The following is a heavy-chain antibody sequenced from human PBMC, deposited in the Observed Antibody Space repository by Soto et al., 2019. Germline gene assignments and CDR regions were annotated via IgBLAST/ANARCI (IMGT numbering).Heavy chain of an antibody. CDR3: AREPRGRGGYYYPYFDY. V-gene: IGHV4-30-4*01. D-gene: IGHD3-22*01. Sequence: SETLSLTCTVSGGSISSGDYYWSWIRQPPGKGLEWIGYIYYSGSTYYNPSLKSRVTISVDTSKNQFSLKLSSVTAADTAVYYCAREPRGRGGYYYPYFDYWGQGTLVTVS. J-gene: IGHJ4*02. CDR1: GGSISSGDYY. CDR2: IYYSGST.